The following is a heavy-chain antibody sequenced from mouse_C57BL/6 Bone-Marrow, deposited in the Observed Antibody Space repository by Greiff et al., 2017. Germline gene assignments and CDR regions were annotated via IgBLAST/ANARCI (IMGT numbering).Heavy chain of an antibody. J-gene: IGHJ4*01. CDR2: IYPGDGDT. Sequence: VQLQQSGPELVKPGASVKISCKASGYAFSSSWMNWVKQRPGKGLEWIGRIYPGDGDTNYNGKFKGKATLTADKSSSTAYMQLSSLTSEDSAVYFCASTVVPYYYAMDYWGQGTSVTVSS. CDR3: ASTVVPYYYAMDY. D-gene: IGHD1-1*01. CDR1: GYAFSSSW. V-gene: IGHV1-82*01.